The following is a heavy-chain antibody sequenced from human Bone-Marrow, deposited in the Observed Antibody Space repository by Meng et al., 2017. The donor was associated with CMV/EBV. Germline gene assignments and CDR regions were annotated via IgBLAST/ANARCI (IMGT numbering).Heavy chain of an antibody. Sequence: SVKVSCKASGYTFTGYYMHWVRQAPGQGLEWMGGIIPIFGTANYAQKFQGRVTITTDESTSTAYMELSSLRSEDTAVYYCARVGSEGDYYYYYGMDVWGQGTTVTVSS. J-gene: IGHJ6*02. V-gene: IGHV1-69*05. CDR1: GYTFTGYY. CDR2: IIPIFGTA. D-gene: IGHD6-25*01. CDR3: ARVGSEGDYYYYYGMDV.